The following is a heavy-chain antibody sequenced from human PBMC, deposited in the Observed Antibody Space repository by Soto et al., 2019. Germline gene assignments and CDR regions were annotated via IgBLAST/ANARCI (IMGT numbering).Heavy chain of an antibody. V-gene: IGHV3-74*01. D-gene: IGHD2-15*01. J-gene: IGHJ5*02. CDR1: WFTFSDHW. CDR2: IKSDGSSK. CDR3: ARGYCSGGTCYAFSIDP. Sequence: GGSLRLPCGAFWFTFSDHWMHWVRQEPGKGLEWVSRIKSDGSSKSYADLVKGRFTISRDNAKDTLYLQMNSLRAEDTAVYYCARGYCSGGTCYAFSIDPWAQGTLVTVSS.